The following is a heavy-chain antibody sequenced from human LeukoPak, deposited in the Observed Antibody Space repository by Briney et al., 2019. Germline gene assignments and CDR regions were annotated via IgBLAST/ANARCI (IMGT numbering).Heavy chain of an antibody. V-gene: IGHV1-69*13. Sequence: ASVKVSCKASGGTFSSYAISWVRQAPGQGLEWMGGIIPIFGTANYAQKFQGRVTITADESTSTAYMELSSLRSDDTAVYYCAREITMVRGVNYYFDYWGQGTLVTVSS. CDR2: IIPIFGTA. D-gene: IGHD3-10*01. CDR3: AREITMVRGVNYYFDY. J-gene: IGHJ4*02. CDR1: GGTFSSYA.